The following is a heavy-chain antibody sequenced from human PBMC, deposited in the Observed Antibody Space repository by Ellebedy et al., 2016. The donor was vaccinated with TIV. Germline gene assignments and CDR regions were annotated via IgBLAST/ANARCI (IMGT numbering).Heavy chain of an antibody. J-gene: IGHJ4*02. D-gene: IGHD3-10*01. Sequence: PGGSLRLSCAASGFIFTNYALSWVRRAPGKGLEWVSSFSDSEGYTYYAASVKGRFTISTDNSKNMVYLQMNGLRVEDTAVYYCAKAGSGSSHEAFDSWGQGTLVAVSS. CDR3: AKAGSGSSHEAFDS. V-gene: IGHV3-23*01. CDR2: FSDSEGYT. CDR1: GFIFTNYA.